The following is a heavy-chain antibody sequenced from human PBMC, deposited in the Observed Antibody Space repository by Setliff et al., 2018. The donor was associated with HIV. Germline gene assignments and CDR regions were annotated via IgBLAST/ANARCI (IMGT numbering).Heavy chain of an antibody. CDR2: ISYDGSDK. CDR1: GFTFSDYA. V-gene: IGHV3-30*04. D-gene: IGHD6-13*01. J-gene: IGHJ4*02. Sequence: GGSLRLSCAASGFTFSDYAMHWVRQAPVKGLEWVAVISYDGSDKYYADSVKGRFTISRDNSKNTVYLQMNSLRAEDTAVYYCATLSSNWHLDYWGQGTLVTVSS. CDR3: ATLSSNWHLDY.